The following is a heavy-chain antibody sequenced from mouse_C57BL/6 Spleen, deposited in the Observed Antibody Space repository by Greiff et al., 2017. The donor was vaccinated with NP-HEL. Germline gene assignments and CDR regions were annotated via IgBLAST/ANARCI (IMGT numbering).Heavy chain of an antibody. Sequence: QVQLQQSGAELVMPGASVKLSCKASGYTFTSYWMHWVKQRPGQGLEWIGEIDPSDSYTNYNQKFKGKSTLTVDKSSSTAYMQLSSLTSEDSAVYYCASRTVVAPYFDYWGQGTTLTVSS. CDR3: ASRTVVAPYFDY. D-gene: IGHD1-1*01. V-gene: IGHV1-69*01. CDR1: GYTFTSYW. CDR2: IDPSDSYT. J-gene: IGHJ2*01.